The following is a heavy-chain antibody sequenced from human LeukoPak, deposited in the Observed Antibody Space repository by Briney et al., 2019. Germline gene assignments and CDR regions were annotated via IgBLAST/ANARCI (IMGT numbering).Heavy chain of an antibody. CDR3: AKDANYFDSGSYLIPFDF. CDR1: GFTFSRNA. J-gene: IGHJ4*02. V-gene: IGHV3-23*01. Sequence: GGSLRLSCAASGFTFSRNAMNWVRQAPGKGLEWVASISGNGVGTYYADSVKGRFNISRDNSKNTLYLQMDSLRTEDTAVYHCAKDANYFDSGSYLIPFDFWGQGTLVTVSS. D-gene: IGHD3-22*01. CDR2: ISGNGVGT.